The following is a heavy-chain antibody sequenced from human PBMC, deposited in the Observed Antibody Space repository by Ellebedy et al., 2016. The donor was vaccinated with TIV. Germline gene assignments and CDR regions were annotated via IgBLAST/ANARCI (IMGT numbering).Heavy chain of an antibody. D-gene: IGHD3-10*01. Sequence: MPGGSLRLSCTVSGGSISSYYWSWIRQPPGKGLEWIGYIYYTGITNYNPSLKSRVTMSIDTSRNQFSLKLTSVTAADTAVYYCPRGGGFWFGELDTFDYWGQGTLVAVSS. J-gene: IGHJ4*02. V-gene: IGHV4-59*01. CDR1: GGSISSYY. CDR2: IYYTGIT. CDR3: PRGGGFWFGELDTFDY.